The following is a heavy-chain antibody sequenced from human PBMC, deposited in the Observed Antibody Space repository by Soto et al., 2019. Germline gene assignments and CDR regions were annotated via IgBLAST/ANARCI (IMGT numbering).Heavy chain of an antibody. CDR3: ARDYRPYYYDSSGYYYI. CDR2: IWYDGSNK. Sequence: HPGGSLRLSCAASGFTFSDYGMHWVRQAPGKGLEWVAVIWYDGSNKYYADSAKGRFTISRDNAKNSLYLQMNSLRAEDTAVYYCARDYRPYYYDSSGYYYIWGQGTLVTVSS. J-gene: IGHJ4*02. V-gene: IGHV3-33*01. CDR1: GFTFSDYG. D-gene: IGHD3-22*01.